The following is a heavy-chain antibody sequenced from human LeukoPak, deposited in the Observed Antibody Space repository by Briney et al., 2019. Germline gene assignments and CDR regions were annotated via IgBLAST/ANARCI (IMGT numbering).Heavy chain of an antibody. D-gene: IGHD1-26*01. CDR3: ARDKKVGATNLDF. V-gene: IGHV4-34*01. CDR1: GGSFSGYY. J-gene: IGHJ4*02. Sequence: PSETLSLTCAVYGGSFSGYYWSWIRQPPGKGLEWIGEINHSGSTNYNPSLKSRVTISVDTSKNQFSLKLSSVTAEDTAVYYCARDKKVGATNLDFWGQGTLVTVSS. CDR2: INHSGST.